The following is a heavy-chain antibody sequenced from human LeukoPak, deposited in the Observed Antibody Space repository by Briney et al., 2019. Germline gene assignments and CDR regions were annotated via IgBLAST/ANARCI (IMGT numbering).Heavy chain of an antibody. CDR1: GFTFSSYG. D-gene: IGHD1-14*01. Sequence: GRSLRLSCAASGFTFSSYGMHWVRQAPGKGLEWVAVISYDGSNKYYADSVKGRFTISRDNSKNTLYLQMNSLRAEDTAVYYCAKNLLPGTCYGMDVWGQGTTVTVSS. CDR2: ISYDGSNK. CDR3: AKNLLPGTCYGMDV. J-gene: IGHJ6*02. V-gene: IGHV3-30*18.